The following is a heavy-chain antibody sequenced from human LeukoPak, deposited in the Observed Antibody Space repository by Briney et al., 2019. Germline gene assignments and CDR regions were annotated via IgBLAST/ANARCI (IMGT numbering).Heavy chain of an antibody. D-gene: IGHD2-2*01. J-gene: IGHJ4*02. V-gene: IGHV3-21*01. Sequence: PGGSLRLSCAASGFTFSSYSMNWVRQAPGKGLEWVSSISSSSYIYYADSVKGRFTISRDNAKNSLYLQMNSLRAEDTAVYYCARLYETWECSSTSCYHDYWGQGTLVTVSS. CDR3: ARLYETWECSSTSCYHDY. CDR2: ISSSSYI. CDR1: GFTFSSYS.